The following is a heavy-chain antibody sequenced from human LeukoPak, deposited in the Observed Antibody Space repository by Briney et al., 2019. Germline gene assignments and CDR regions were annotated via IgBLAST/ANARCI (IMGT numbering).Heavy chain of an antibody. D-gene: IGHD2-8*01. J-gene: IGHJ4*02. CDR2: IKQDGSEE. V-gene: IGHV3-7*01. CDR1: GFTFSSYA. CDR3: ARNKWLDY. Sequence: GGSLRLSCAASGFTFSSYAMSWVRQAPGKGLEWVAHIKQDGSEEYYVDSVKGRFTISRDNAKNSLYLQMNSLRAEDTAVYYCARNKWLDYWGQGNLVTVSS.